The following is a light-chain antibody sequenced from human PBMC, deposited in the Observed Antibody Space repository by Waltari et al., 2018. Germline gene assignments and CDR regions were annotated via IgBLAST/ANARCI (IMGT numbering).Light chain of an antibody. V-gene: IGLV1-44*01. CDR3: AAWDDRLNGYV. Sequence: QSVLTQPPSASGTPGQRVAISCPGSSPNIGSNTVKWYQQFPVTAPKLLIYSKDQRPPGVPDRFSGSRSGTSASLAISGLQSEDEADYYCAAWDDRLNGYVFGSGTKVTVL. J-gene: IGLJ1*01. CDR2: SKD. CDR1: SPNIGSNT.